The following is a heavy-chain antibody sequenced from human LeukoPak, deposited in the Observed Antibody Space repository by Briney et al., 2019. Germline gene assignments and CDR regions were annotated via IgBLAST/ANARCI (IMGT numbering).Heavy chain of an antibody. CDR1: GGTFSSYA. J-gene: IGHJ4*02. Sequence: ASVKVSCKASGGTFSSYAISWVRQAPGQGLEWMGGIIPIFGTANYAQKFQGRVTITADESTSTAYMELSSLRSEDTAVYYCARGVGATLGVGYWGQGTLVTVSS. CDR3: ARGVGATLGVGY. D-gene: IGHD1-26*01. CDR2: IIPIFGTA. V-gene: IGHV1-69*13.